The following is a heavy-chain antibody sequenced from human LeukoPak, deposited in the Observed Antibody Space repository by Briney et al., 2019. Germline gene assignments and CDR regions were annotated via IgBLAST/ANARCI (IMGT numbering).Heavy chain of an antibody. J-gene: IGHJ4*02. CDR3: ARDDGIAVAGRFDY. CDR1: GDSVSSNSAA. CDR2: TYYRSKWYN. D-gene: IGHD6-19*01. Sequence: SQTLSLTCAISGDSVSSNSAAWNWIRQSPSRGLEWLERTYYRSKWYNDYAVSVKSRITINPDTSKNQFSLQLNSVTPEDTAVYYCARDDGIAVAGRFDYWGQGTLVTVSS. V-gene: IGHV6-1*01.